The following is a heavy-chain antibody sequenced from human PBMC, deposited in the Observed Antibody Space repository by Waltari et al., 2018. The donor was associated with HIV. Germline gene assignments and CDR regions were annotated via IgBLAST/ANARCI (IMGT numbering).Heavy chain of an antibody. V-gene: IGHV3-7*01. J-gene: IGHJ5*02. CDR1: GFTFSIYW. Sequence: EVQLVESGGGLVQPGGSLRLSCAASGFTFSIYWMTWLRQAPGKGVGGVAKIKQEGSEKQYADSVRGRVTISRDNTKNSLYLQMNSLRAEDTAVYYCAKYSGSYWGARNWFDPWGQGTLVIVSS. CDR3: AKYSGSYWGARNWFDP. D-gene: IGHD1-26*01. CDR2: IKQEGSEK.